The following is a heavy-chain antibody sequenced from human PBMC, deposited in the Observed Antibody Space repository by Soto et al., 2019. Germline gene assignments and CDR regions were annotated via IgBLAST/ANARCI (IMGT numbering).Heavy chain of an antibody. CDR3: ARYDFWSGYRKYYYYYGMDV. J-gene: IGHJ6*02. V-gene: IGHV4-34*01. Sequence: QVQLQQWGAGLLKPSETLSLTCAVYGGSFSGYYWSWIRQPPGKGLEWIGEINHSGSTNYNPSLKSRVTISVDTSKNQLSLKLSSVTAADTAVYYCARYDFWSGYRKYYYYYGMDVWGQGTTVTVSS. CDR1: GGSFSGYY. CDR2: INHSGST. D-gene: IGHD3-3*01.